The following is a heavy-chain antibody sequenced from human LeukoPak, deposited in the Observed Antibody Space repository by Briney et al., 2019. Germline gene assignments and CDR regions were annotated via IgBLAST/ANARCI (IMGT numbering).Heavy chain of an antibody. CDR1: GGSIGSDY. Sequence: PSETLSLTCTVSGGSIGSDYWSWIRQPPGKGLEWIGYIHYSGSTNYNPSLKSRVTISVDTSKNQFSLKLSSVNAADTAVYYCAKIATRGYWSLVSWGQGTLVTVSS. J-gene: IGHJ5*02. CDR2: IHYSGST. V-gene: IGHV4-59*01. CDR3: AKIATRGYWSLVS. D-gene: IGHD6-6*01.